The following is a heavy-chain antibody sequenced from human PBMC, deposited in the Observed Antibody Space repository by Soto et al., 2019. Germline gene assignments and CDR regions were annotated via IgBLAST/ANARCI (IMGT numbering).Heavy chain of an antibody. V-gene: IGHV1-46*01. Sequence: QVQLVQSGAEVKKPGASVKVSCKASGYTFTSYYMHWVRQAPGQGLEWMGIINPSGGSTSYAQKFQGRVTMTRDTSTSTVYMELSHLRSEDTAVYHCARQPHMTNHYYYGMDVRGQGTTV. CDR3: ARQPHMTNHYYYGMDV. CDR1: GYTFTSYY. J-gene: IGHJ6*02. D-gene: IGHD4-17*01. CDR2: INPSGGST.